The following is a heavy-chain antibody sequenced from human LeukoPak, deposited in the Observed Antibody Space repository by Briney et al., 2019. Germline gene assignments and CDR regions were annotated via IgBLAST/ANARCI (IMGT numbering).Heavy chain of an antibody. J-gene: IGHJ6*02. CDR1: GYTFTSYG. Sequence: ASVKVSCKASGYTFTSYGISWVRQAPGQGLEWMGWISAYNGNTNYAQKLQGRVTMTTDTSTSTAYVELRSLRSDDTAVYYCARITMVRGVIIKFSYYYGMDVWGQGTTVTVSS. D-gene: IGHD3-10*01. CDR2: ISAYNGNT. CDR3: ARITMVRGVIIKFSYYYGMDV. V-gene: IGHV1-18*01.